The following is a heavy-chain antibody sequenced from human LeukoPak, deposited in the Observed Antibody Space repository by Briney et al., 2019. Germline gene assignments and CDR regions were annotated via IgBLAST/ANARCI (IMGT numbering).Heavy chain of an antibody. CDR3: AKTIVEMATIKAFDI. Sequence: SETLSLTCTVSGGSISSSSYYWGWIRQPPGKGLEWIGYIYYSGSTNYNPSLKSRVTISVDTSKNQFSLKLSSVTAADTAVYYCAKTIVEMATIKAFDIWGQGTMVTVSS. D-gene: IGHD5-24*01. CDR2: IYYSGST. CDR1: GGSISSSSYY. V-gene: IGHV4-61*05. J-gene: IGHJ3*02.